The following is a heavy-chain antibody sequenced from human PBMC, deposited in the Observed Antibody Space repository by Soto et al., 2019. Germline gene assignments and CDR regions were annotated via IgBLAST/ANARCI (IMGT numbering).Heavy chain of an antibody. CDR1: GGSISGYY. V-gene: IGHV4-59*08. J-gene: IGHJ3*02. CDR3: ARALILTGYYIHDAFDI. CDR2: ISYSGST. Sequence: SETLSLTCTVSGGSISGYYWSWIRQSPEKGLEYIGYISYSGSTNYNPSLKSRVTTSLDTSKNQFSLKLSSVTAADTAIYYCARALILTGYYIHDAFDIWGQGTMVTVSS. D-gene: IGHD3-9*01.